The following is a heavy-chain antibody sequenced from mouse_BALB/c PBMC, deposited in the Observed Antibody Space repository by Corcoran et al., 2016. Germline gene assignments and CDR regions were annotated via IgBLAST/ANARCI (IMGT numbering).Heavy chain of an antibody. J-gene: IGHJ2*01. V-gene: IGHV9-1*02. Sequence: QIQLVQSGPELKKPGETVKISCKASGYTFTNYGMNWVKQAPGKGLKWMGWINTYTGGPTYADDFKGRFAFSLETSASTAYFQINNLKNEDMATYFCARGSSGYDYWGQGTTLTVSS. CDR3: ARGSSGYDY. D-gene: IGHD3-1*01. CDR2: INTYTGGP. CDR1: GYTFTNYG.